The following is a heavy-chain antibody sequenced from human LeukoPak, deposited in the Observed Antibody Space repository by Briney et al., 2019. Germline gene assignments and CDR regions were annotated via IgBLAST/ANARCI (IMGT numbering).Heavy chain of an antibody. CDR2: IYSRGNT. J-gene: IGHJ3*02. Sequence: SETLSLTCTVSGDSISTSNSYWGWIRQPPGKGLEWIGSIYSRGNTYYNPSLKSRVIILIDTAKNHFSLNLSSVTAADTAAYYCARSDGYGLVGIWGQGTMVTVSS. D-gene: IGHD3-10*01. CDR3: ARSDGYGLVGI. V-gene: IGHV4-39*07. CDR1: GDSISTSNSY.